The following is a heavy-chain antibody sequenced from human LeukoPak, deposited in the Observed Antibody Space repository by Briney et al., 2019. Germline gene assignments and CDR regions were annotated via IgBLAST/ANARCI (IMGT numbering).Heavy chain of an antibody. Sequence: GGSLRLSCAASGFTFSDYYMSWLRQAPGKGLEWVSYISSSGSTIYYADSVKGRFTISGDNAKNSLYLQMNSLRAEDTAVYYCARDPGRIVVVPAAIPPDYWGQGTLVTVSS. CDR1: GFTFSDYY. J-gene: IGHJ4*02. V-gene: IGHV3-11*04. CDR2: ISSSGSTI. D-gene: IGHD2-2*01. CDR3: ARDPGRIVVVPAAIPPDY.